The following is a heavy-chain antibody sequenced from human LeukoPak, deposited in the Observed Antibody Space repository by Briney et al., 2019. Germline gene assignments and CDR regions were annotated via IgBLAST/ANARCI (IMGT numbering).Heavy chain of an antibody. V-gene: IGHV4-34*10. CDR2: IAPSGYT. J-gene: IGHJ4*02. D-gene: IGHD2-21*01. CDR1: GVSITSYH. Sequence: SETLSLTCGVHGVSITSYHWSWIRQSPREALEWIGEIAPSGYTIYNPSLKSRVTMSVDTAKNQLSLSLTSLTAADTAIYYCSRDRPTGASRVFVVQWGQGTPVTVSS. CDR3: SRDRPTGASRVFVVQ.